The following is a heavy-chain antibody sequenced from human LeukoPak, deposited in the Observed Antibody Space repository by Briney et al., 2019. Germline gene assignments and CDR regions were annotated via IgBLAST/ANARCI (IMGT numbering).Heavy chain of an antibody. D-gene: IGHD4-17*01. J-gene: IGHJ4*02. V-gene: IGHV4-38-2*02. CDR2: IYHSGST. CDR3: ARDSATVTTPYFDY. Sequence: SETLSLTCTVSGYSITSGYYWGWIRQPPGKGLAWIGSIYHSGSTFYNPSLKSRVTISVDTSKNQFSLKLSSVTAADTAVYYCARDSATVTTPYFDYWGQGSLVTVSS. CDR1: GYSITSGYY.